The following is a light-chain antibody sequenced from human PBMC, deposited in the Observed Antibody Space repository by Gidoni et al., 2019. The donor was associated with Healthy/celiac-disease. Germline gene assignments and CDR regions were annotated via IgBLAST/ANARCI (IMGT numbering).Light chain of an antibody. CDR2: DVS. CDR1: SRDVGGSNY. Sequence: QSDLTQPASVSGSPGQSISISCTGPSRDVGGSNYVSCYQQHPGKAPTLMIYDVSNRRSGVSVRCSGSKSGNSASLTISGLQADDGADYYGSSYTSSSTLVVFGGGTGLTVL. CDR3: SSYTSSSTLVV. V-gene: IGLV2-14*01. J-gene: IGLJ2*01.